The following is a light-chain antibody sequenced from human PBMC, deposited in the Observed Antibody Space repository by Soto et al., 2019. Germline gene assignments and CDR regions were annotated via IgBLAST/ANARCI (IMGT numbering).Light chain of an antibody. CDR1: SGDVGGYNY. Sequence: QSALAQPPSASGSPGQSGTISCTGTSGDVGGYNYVSWYQQHPGKAPKLMIYGVNKRPSGVPDRFSGSKSANTASLTVSGLQAEDEADYYCSTFAGSNNPVVFGGGTQLTVL. CDR3: STFAGSNNPVV. V-gene: IGLV2-8*01. CDR2: GVN. J-gene: IGLJ2*01.